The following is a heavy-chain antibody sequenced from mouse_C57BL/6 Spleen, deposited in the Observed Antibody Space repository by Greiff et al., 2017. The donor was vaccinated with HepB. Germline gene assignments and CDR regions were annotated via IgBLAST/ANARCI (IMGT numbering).Heavy chain of an antibody. D-gene: IGHD1-1*01. CDR3: ARILRSRGYAMDY. Sequence: EVKLVESVAELVRPGASVKLSCTASGFNIKNTYMHWVKQRPEQGLEWIGRIDPANGNTKYAPKFQGKATITADTSSNTAYLQLSSLTSEDTAIYYCARILRSRGYAMDYWGQGTSVTVSS. V-gene: IGHV14-3*01. CDR1: GFNIKNTY. CDR2: IDPANGNT. J-gene: IGHJ4*01.